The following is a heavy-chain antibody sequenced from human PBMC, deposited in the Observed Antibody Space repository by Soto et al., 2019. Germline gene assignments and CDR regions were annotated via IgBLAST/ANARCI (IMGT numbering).Heavy chain of an antibody. CDR3: ARQTKGVVAATPHNWFDP. CDR2: IYYSGST. V-gene: IGHV4-59*08. CDR1: GGSISSYY. D-gene: IGHD2-15*01. J-gene: IGHJ5*02. Sequence: SETLALTFTVSGGSISSYYWSWIRQPPGKGLEWIGYIYYSGSTNYNPSLKSRVTISVDTSKNQFSLKLSSVTAADTAVYYCARQTKGVVAATPHNWFDPWGQGTLVTVSS.